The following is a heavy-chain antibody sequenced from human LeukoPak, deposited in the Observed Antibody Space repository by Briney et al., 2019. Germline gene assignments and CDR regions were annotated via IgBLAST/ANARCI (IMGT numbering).Heavy chain of an antibody. D-gene: IGHD3-10*01. CDR1: GYSFTSYW. V-gene: IGHV5-51*01. Sequence: GASLKICCKGSGYSFTSYWIGWVRQMAGKRLEWMGINYPGDSDTRYSPSVQCQVTSSAHKSISTAYLQWSRLKASDTAMYYCARKDGRFGTYYFDYWGQGSLVTVSS. J-gene: IGHJ4*02. CDR3: ARKDGRFGTYYFDY. CDR2: NYPGDSDT.